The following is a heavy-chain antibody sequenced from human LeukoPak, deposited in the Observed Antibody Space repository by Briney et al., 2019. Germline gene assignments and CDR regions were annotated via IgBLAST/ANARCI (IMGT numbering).Heavy chain of an antibody. CDR2: IYTSGRT. V-gene: IGHV4-4*07. D-gene: IGHD5-18*01. Sequence: SETLSLTCNVSGGSISSYYWSWIRQPAGKGLEWIGRIYTSGRTNYNPSLKSRVTMSVDTSKNQFSLKLSSVTAADTAVYYCATASGYSYGYPGYWGDYWGQGTLVTVSS. J-gene: IGHJ4*02. CDR3: ATASGYSYGYPGYWGDY. CDR1: GGSISSYY.